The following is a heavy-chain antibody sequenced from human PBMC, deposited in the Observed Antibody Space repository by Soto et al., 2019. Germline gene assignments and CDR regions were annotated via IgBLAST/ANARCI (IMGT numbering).Heavy chain of an antibody. CDR2: NSSNSDKT. CDR3: ARVPKGSLVAA. CDR1: GLRFSEHS. Sequence: VVLVEAGGGLVSPGGSLRLSCVASGLRFSEHSVNWVRQAPGKGLQWILYNSSNSDKTYYADSVKDRITVSSDDVKNALFLQMTRFRDEETATYYCARVPKGSLVAAWGQGARVTVSS. V-gene: IGHV3-48*02. J-gene: IGHJ4*02. D-gene: IGHD2-15*01.